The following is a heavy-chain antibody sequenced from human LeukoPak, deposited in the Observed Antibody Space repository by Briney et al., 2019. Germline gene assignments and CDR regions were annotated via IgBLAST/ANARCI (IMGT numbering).Heavy chain of an antibody. CDR2: IIPIFGTA. CDR1: GYTFTNYY. D-gene: IGHD5-18*01. J-gene: IGHJ6*02. CDR3: AREGYSYGDGMDV. Sequence: GASVKVSCKASGYTFTNYYMHWVRQAPGQGLEWMGGIIPIFGTANYAQKFQGRVTITADESTSTAYMELSSLRSEDTAVYYCAREGYSYGDGMDVWGQGTTVTVSS. V-gene: IGHV1-69*13.